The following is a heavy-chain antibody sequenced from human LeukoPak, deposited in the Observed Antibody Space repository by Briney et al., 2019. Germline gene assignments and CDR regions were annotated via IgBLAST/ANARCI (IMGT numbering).Heavy chain of an antibody. CDR1: GITSSDNF. CDR3: AKGVPYQLGY. V-gene: IGHV3-11*01. CDR2: ISKSDGTT. Sequence: GSLRLSCAASGITSSDNFMSWIRQAPGKGLEWVSYISKSDGTTYYADTVKGRFTISRDSAKNSVYLYMNSLRAEDTAVYYCAKGVPYQLGYWGQGTLVTVSS. J-gene: IGHJ4*02. D-gene: IGHD2-2*01.